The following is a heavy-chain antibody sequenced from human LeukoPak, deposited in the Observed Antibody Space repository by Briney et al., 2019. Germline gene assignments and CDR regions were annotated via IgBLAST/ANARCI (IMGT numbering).Heavy chain of an antibody. CDR3: ARDSGSSTGLDY. CDR1: GFTFSSYA. J-gene: IGHJ4*02. V-gene: IGHV3-30-3*01. CDR2: ISYDGSNK. Sequence: GGSLRLSCAASGFTFSSYAMHWVRQAPGKGLEWVAVISYDGSNKYYADSVKGRFTISRDNSKNTLYLQMNSLRAEDTAVYYCARDSGSSTGLDYWGQGTLVTVSS. D-gene: IGHD1-26*01.